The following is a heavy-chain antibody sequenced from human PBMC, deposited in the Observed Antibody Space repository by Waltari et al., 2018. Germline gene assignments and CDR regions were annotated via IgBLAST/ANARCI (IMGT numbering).Heavy chain of an antibody. D-gene: IGHD2-15*01. Sequence: QVQLQESGPGLVKPSETLSLTCAVSGYSISSGYYWVWIRKPPGKGLEWIGSLHHSGSTDYNPSLRSRVTISVDTSKNQFSLKLSSVTAADTAVHYCARAVRCSGGSCESHYMDVWGKGTTVTVSS. CDR3: ARAVRCSGGSCESHYMDV. V-gene: IGHV4-38-2*01. CDR2: LHHSGST. CDR1: GYSISSGYY. J-gene: IGHJ6*03.